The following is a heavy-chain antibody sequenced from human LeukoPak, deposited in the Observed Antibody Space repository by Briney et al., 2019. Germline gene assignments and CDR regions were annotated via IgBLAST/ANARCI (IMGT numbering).Heavy chain of an antibody. CDR1: GFSLATYW. V-gene: IGHV3-7*03. Sequence: GGSLRLSCAASGFSLATYWMSWVRQARGKGLEWVANIKQDGSEKFYVDSVKGRFTISRDNAKNTLYLQMNSLRAEDTAVYYCAKRGYFDRIDYWGQGTLVTVSS. J-gene: IGHJ4*02. D-gene: IGHD3-9*01. CDR3: AKRGYFDRIDY. CDR2: IKQDGSEK.